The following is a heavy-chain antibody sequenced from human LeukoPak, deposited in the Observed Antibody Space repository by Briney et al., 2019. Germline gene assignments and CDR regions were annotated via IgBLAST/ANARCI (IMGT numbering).Heavy chain of an antibody. V-gene: IGHV4-59*01. Sequence: PSETLSLTCTVAGGSISSDYWSWIRQPPGKGLELIGCIYYSGSTTYNPSLKSRVTISKVTSNNQFSLKVSSVTAADTAVYYCARIAYYGSGCYMDVWGKGTTVTVSS. J-gene: IGHJ6*03. D-gene: IGHD3-10*01. CDR3: ARIAYYGSGCYMDV. CDR1: GGSISSDY. CDR2: IYYSGST.